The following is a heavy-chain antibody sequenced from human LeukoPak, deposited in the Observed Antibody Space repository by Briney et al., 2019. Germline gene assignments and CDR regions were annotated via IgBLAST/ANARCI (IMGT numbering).Heavy chain of an antibody. Sequence: TGGSLRLSCAASGFTFSSYGMHWVRQAPGKGLEWVAVISYDGSNKYYADSVKGRFTISRDNSKNTLYLQMNSLRAEDTAVYYCTRDTFGARDSWGQGTLVTVSS. D-gene: IGHD3-10*01. CDR3: TRDTFGARDS. CDR1: GFTFSSYG. V-gene: IGHV3-30*03. J-gene: IGHJ4*02. CDR2: ISYDGSNK.